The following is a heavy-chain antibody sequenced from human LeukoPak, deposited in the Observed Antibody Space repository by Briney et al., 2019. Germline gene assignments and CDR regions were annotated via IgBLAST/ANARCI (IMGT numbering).Heavy chain of an antibody. D-gene: IGHD3-22*01. Sequence: SETLSLTCTVSGGSISSYYWSWIRQPPGKGLEWIGYIYYSGSTNYNPSLKSRVTISVDTSKNQFSPKLSSVTAADTAVYYCAREVVSSGYYYFDYWGQGTLVTVSS. CDR3: AREVVSSGYYYFDY. J-gene: IGHJ4*02. CDR2: IYYSGST. CDR1: GGSISSYY. V-gene: IGHV4-59*01.